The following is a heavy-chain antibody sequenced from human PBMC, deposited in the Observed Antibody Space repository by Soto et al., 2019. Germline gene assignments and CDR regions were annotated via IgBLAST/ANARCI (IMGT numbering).Heavy chain of an antibody. CDR1: GFTFSSYG. V-gene: IGHV3-30*18. Sequence: QVQLVESGGGVVQPGRSLRLSCAASGFTFSSYGMHWVRQAPGKGLEWVAVISYDGSNKYYADSVKGRFTISRDNSKNTLYLQMNSLRAEDTAVYYCAKDWDYFIAEGTSCLDYWGQGTLVTVSS. D-gene: IGHD6-13*01. CDR3: AKDWDYFIAEGTSCLDY. J-gene: IGHJ4*02. CDR2: ISYDGSNK.